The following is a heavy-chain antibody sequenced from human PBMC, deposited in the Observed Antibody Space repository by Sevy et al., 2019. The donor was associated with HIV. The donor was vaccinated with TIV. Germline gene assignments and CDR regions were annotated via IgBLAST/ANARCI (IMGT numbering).Heavy chain of an antibody. Sequence: GAVKVSCKASGYTFTGYYMHWVRQAPGQGLEWMGWINPNSRGTNYAQKFQGRVTMSRDTSISTAYMELSRLRSDDTALYYCARSPWYYDSCGYYSLDYWGQGTGVTVSS. CDR2: INPNSRGT. V-gene: IGHV1-2*02. D-gene: IGHD3-22*01. CDR1: GYTFTGYY. CDR3: ARSPWYYDSCGYYSLDY. J-gene: IGHJ4*02.